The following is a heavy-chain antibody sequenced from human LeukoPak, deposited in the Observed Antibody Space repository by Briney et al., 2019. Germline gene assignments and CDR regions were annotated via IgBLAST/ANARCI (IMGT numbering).Heavy chain of an antibody. D-gene: IGHD3-10*01. CDR1: GASISSYY. V-gene: IGHV4-59*01. J-gene: IGHJ2*01. CDR3: ASGSMVRGVSNWYFDL. CDR2: VYYSGGT. Sequence: SETLSLTCTVSGASISSYYWSWIRQPPGKGLEFIGYVYYSGGTNYNPSLKSRVTISADTSKNQFSLKLSPVTAADMAVYYCASGSMVRGVSNWYFDLWGRGTLVTVSS.